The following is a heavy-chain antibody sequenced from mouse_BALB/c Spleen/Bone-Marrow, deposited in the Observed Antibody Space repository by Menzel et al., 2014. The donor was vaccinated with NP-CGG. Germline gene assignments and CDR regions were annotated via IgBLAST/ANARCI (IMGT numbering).Heavy chain of an antibody. V-gene: IGHV1-9*01. D-gene: IGHD2-14*01. CDR2: ILPGSGST. CDR1: GYTFSSYW. CDR3: ARYYRYDY. Sequence: QVQLKQSGAELMKPGASVKISCKATGYTFSSYWIEWVKQRPGHGLEWIGEILPGSGSTNYSEKFKGKATFTADTSSNTAYMQLSSLTSEDSAVYYCARYYRYDYWGQGTTLTVSS. J-gene: IGHJ2*01.